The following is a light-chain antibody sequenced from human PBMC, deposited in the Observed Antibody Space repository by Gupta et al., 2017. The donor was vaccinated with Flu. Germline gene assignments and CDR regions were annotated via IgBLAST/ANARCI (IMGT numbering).Light chain of an antibody. V-gene: IGKV2-30*01. CDR1: QNLVYSDGNTY. CDR3: MQGAHWPWT. CDR2: LVS. Sequence: EVVMTPSPLSLPVTLGQPASITCKSTQNLVYSDGNTYLHWFQQRPGQSPRRLIYLVSYRESGVPDRFSGSGSGTDCTRKISRVEAEDVGVYYCMQGAHWPWTFGQGTKVEIK. J-gene: IGKJ1*01.